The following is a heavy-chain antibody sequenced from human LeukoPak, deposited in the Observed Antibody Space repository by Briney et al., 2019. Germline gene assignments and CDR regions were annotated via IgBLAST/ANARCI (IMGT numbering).Heavy chain of an antibody. Sequence: PGRSLRLSCAASGFTFSSYWMHWVRQAPGKELVWVSRINSDGSSTSYADSVKGRFTISRDNAKNTLYLQMNSLRAEDTAVYYCAIHSNYYDSSGYYYRVYWGQGTLVTVSS. D-gene: IGHD3-22*01. CDR1: GFTFSSYW. CDR2: INSDGSST. V-gene: IGHV3-74*01. J-gene: IGHJ4*02. CDR3: AIHSNYYDSSGYYYRVY.